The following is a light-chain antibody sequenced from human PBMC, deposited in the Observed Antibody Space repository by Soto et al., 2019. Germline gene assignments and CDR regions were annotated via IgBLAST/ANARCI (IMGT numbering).Light chain of an antibody. V-gene: IGKV4-1*01. Sequence: DIVMTQSPDSLAVSLGERATINCRSSQTVLYISNNKSYIAWYQQKSGQPPKLLISWTSTRESGVPDRFSGSGSGTDFTLTISNLQAEDVAVYSCQQFYSSPFTFGPGTKVHIK. J-gene: IGKJ3*01. CDR2: WTS. CDR3: QQFYSSPFT. CDR1: QTVLYISNNKSY.